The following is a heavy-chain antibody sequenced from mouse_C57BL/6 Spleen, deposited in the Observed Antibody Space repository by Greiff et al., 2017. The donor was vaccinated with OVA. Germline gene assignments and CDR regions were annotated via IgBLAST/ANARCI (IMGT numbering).Heavy chain of an antibody. D-gene: IGHD3-2*02. V-gene: IGHV1-52*01. J-gene: IGHJ3*01. CDR2: IDPSDSET. Sequence: QVQLQQPGAELVRPGSSVKLSCKASGYTFTSYWMHWVKQRPIQGLEWIGNIDPSDSETHYNQKFKDKATLPVDKSSSTAYMQLSSLTSEDSAVYYCAREGGLSGPFAYWGQGTLVTVSA. CDR1: GYTFTSYW. CDR3: AREGGLSGPFAY.